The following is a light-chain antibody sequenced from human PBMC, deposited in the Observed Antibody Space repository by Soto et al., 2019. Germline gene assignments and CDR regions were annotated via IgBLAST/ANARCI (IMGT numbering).Light chain of an antibody. Sequence: DIQMTQSPSTLSASVGDRVTITCRASQSISSWLAWYQQRPGKAPKLLIYDASSLESGVPSRFSGSGSGTEFTLTISSLQPDDFATYYCQQYNSYLLTLGGRTKVEIK. J-gene: IGKJ4*01. CDR1: QSISSW. CDR3: QQYNSYLLT. CDR2: DAS. V-gene: IGKV1-5*01.